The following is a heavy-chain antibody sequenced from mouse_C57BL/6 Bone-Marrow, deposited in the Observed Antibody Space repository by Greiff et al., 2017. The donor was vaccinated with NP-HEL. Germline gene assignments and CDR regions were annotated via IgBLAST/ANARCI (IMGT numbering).Heavy chain of an antibody. J-gene: IGHJ1*03. D-gene: IGHD1-1*01. CDR2: IYWDADK. CDR1: GFSLSTSGMG. Sequence: QVTLKVSGPGILQPSQTLSLTCSFSGFSLSTSGMGVIWICQPSGKGLEWLAHIYWDADKRYNPFLKSRLTNSKDSSRNQIFLKMTSVDTADTATYYCARVYYGSSYGYFDVWGTGTTVTVSS. CDR3: ARVYYGSSYGYFDV. V-gene: IGHV8-12*01.